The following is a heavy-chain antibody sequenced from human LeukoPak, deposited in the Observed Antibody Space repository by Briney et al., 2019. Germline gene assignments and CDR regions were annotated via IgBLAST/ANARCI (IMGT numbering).Heavy chain of an antibody. CDR1: GDSIRSSNYY. Sequence: SETLSLSCTVSGDSIRSSNYYWDWIRQPPGKGLEWMGSIYYNGRTYYNPSLGSRVSILIDTTNNHFSLKLSSMTAADTAVYYCARRRYYDGSGYLDWGQGTLVIVS. CDR3: ARRRYYDGSGYLD. D-gene: IGHD3-22*01. J-gene: IGHJ1*01. V-gene: IGHV4-39*02. CDR2: IYYNGRT.